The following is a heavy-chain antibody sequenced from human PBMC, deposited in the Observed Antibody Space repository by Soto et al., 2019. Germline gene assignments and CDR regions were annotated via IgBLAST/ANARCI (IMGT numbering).Heavy chain of an antibody. V-gene: IGHV1-46*03. CDR2: INPSGGST. J-gene: IGHJ6*03. CDR3: ARDGGYGDYYHYYTDV. D-gene: IGHD5-12*01. CDR1: GYTFTSYY. Sequence: GASVKVSCKASGYTFTSYYMHWVRQAPGQGLEWMGIINPSGGSTSYAQKFQGRVTMTRDTSTSTVYMELSSLRSEDTAVYYCARDGGYGDYYHYYTDVWGKGTTVTVSS.